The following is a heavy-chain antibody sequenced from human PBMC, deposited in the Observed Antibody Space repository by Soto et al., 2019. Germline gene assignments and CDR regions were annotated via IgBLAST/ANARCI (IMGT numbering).Heavy chain of an antibody. CDR1: GFSLSANSMC. D-gene: IGHD3-10*01. CDR3: ARYYSGRSFDY. Sequence: GSGPTLVNPTQTLTLTCTFSGFSLSANSMCVSWIRQPPGKALEWLALIDWHDDKHYNTSLKTRLTISKDTSKNQVVLTMTNMDPVDTATYYCARYYSGRSFDYWGQGTLVTVPS. V-gene: IGHV2-70*01. J-gene: IGHJ4*02. CDR2: IDWHDDK.